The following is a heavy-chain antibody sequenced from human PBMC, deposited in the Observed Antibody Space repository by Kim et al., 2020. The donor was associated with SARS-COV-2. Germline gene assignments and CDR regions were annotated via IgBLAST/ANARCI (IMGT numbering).Heavy chain of an antibody. Sequence: GGSLRLSCAASGFTLSSYAMSWVRQAPGKGLEWVSGISGGSISTNYADSVKGRFTISRDNSKNTLYLQMNSLRAEDTAVYYCAKGNTPYSTVSLLWGQGTLVTVSS. J-gene: IGHJ4*02. CDR2: ISGGSIST. CDR1: GFTLSSYA. CDR3: AKGNTPYSTVSLL. V-gene: IGHV3-23*01. D-gene: IGHD4-17*01.